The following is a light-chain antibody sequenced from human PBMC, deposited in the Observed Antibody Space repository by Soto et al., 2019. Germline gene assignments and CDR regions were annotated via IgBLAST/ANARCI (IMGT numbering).Light chain of an antibody. CDR1: QSISSF. CDR2: DAS. CDR3: QQRSNWPLT. V-gene: IGKV3-11*01. J-gene: IGKJ3*01. Sequence: EIVLTQSPATLSLSPGERATLSCRASQSISSFLAWYQQKPGQAPRILIYDASNRATGIPPRFSGSGSGTDFTLTISSLETEDFAVYYCQQRSNWPLTFGPGTKVDIK.